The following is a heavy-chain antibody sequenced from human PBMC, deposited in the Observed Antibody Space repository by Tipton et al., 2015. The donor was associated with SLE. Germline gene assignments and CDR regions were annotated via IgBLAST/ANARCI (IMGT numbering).Heavy chain of an antibody. Sequence: TLSLTCAVYGGSFSGYYWSWIRQPPGKGLEWIGEINHGGSTNCNPSLKSRVTISVDTSKNQFSLKLSSVTAADTAVYYCARGSSLAAFDIWGQGTMVTVSS. J-gene: IGHJ3*02. CDR2: INHGGST. V-gene: IGHV4-34*01. CDR3: ARGSSLAAFDI. CDR1: GGSFSGYY.